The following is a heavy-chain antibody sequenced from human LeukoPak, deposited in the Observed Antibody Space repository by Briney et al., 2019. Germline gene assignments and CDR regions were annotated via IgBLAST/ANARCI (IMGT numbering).Heavy chain of an antibody. J-gene: IGHJ6*02. Sequence: PGGSLRLSCAASGFTFSSHWMNWVRQAPGKGLEWVANIKEDGSEKYYVDSVKGRFTISRDNAKNSLYLQMNSLRADDTAVYYCARLPPSAAGISYYYYYGMDVWGQGTTVTVSS. CDR3: ARLPPSAAGISYYYYYGMDV. CDR2: IKEDGSEK. V-gene: IGHV3-7*02. CDR1: GFTFSSHW. D-gene: IGHD6-13*01.